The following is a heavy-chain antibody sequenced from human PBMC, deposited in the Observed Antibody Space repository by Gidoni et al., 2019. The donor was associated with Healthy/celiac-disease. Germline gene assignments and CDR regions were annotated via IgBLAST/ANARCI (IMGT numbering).Heavy chain of an antibody. CDR3: ARDGQGFLGGIYYYGMDV. CDR1: GYTFTSSG. D-gene: IGHD3-3*01. Sequence: QVQLVQSGAEVKKPGASVKVSSKASGYTFTSSGISWVRQAPGQGLEWMGWISAYNGNTNDAQKLQVRVTMTTDTSTSTAYMELRSLRSDDTAVYYCARDGQGFLGGIYYYGMDVWGQGTTVTVSS. J-gene: IGHJ6*02. V-gene: IGHV1-18*01. CDR2: ISAYNGNT.